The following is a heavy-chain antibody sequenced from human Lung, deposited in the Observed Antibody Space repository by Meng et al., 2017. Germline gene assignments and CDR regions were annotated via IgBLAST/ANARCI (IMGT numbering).Heavy chain of an antibody. Sequence: QVHLRQGVAGLLKPSETLSLPCVVSGGSFSDYYWSWIRQPPGKGLEWIGEINHSGSTNYNPSLESRATISVDTSQNNLSLKLSSVTAADSAVYYCARGPTTMAHDFDYWGQGTLVTVSS. CDR3: ARGPTTMAHDFDY. V-gene: IGHV4-34*01. CDR1: GGSFSDYY. CDR2: INHSGST. D-gene: IGHD4-11*01. J-gene: IGHJ4*02.